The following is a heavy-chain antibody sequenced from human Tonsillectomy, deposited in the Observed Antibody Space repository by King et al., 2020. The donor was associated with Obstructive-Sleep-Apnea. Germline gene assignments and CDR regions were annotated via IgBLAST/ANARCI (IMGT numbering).Heavy chain of an antibody. D-gene: IGHD3-10*01. J-gene: IGHJ3*02. CDR2: ISGHNSDT. V-gene: IGHV1-18*01. CDR1: GYNFKTYG. CDR3: ARDLFYYNSGTSYEDTFDI. Sequence: QLGQSGGEVKKPGASVRVSCKASGYNFKTYGLSWVRQAPGQGLEWIGWISGHNSDTNYAQRLRGRVVMTADTTTSTAYMELSSLTPDDTAVYYCARDLFYYNSGTSYEDTFDIWGQGTMVTVSS.